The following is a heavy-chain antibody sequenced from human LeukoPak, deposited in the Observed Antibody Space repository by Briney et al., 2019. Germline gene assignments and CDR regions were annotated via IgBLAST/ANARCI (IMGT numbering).Heavy chain of an antibody. Sequence: GGSLRLSCAASGFTFSTYGMYWVRQAPGKGLEWVSFIQYDGSYKYYADSVRGRFTISRDNSKNTLYLQMNSLRPEDTAVYYCARGSGRSDFDCWGQGTLVTVSS. V-gene: IGHV3-30*02. CDR1: GFTFSTYG. D-gene: IGHD6-25*01. CDR2: IQYDGSYK. J-gene: IGHJ4*02. CDR3: ARGSGRSDFDC.